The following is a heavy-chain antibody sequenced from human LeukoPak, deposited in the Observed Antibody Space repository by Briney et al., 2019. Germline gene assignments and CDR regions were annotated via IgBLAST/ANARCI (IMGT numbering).Heavy chain of an antibody. CDR1: GGTFSSYA. CDR3: ARAGGGPEVDIVATITPFDY. D-gene: IGHD5-12*01. CDR2: IIPIFGTA. Sequence: ASVKVSCKASGGTFSSYAISWVRQAPGQGLEWMGGIIPIFGTANYAQKFQGRVTITADESTSTAYMELSSPRSEDTAVYYCARAGGGPEVDIVATITPFDYWGQGTLVTVSS. V-gene: IGHV1-69*13. J-gene: IGHJ4*02.